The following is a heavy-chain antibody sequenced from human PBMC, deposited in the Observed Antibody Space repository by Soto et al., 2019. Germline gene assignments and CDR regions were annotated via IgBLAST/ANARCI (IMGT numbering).Heavy chain of an antibody. V-gene: IGHV4-59*01. Sequence: PSETLSLTCRVSGGSMSGYYLSWIRQAPGKGLEWIGYVYYTGSTNYNPSLQSRVTISVDTSNKQFSLSLRLVTAADTAVYFCARSIAVPSSHIDHWGQGIRVTVYS. CDR1: GGSMSGYY. D-gene: IGHD6-6*01. CDR2: VYYTGST. J-gene: IGHJ4*02. CDR3: ARSIAVPSSHIDH.